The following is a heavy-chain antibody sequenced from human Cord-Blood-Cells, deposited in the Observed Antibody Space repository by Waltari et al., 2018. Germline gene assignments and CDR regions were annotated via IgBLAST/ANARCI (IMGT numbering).Heavy chain of an antibody. CDR3: ARVIAAAALDY. J-gene: IGHJ4*02. CDR2: ISSSGSTI. D-gene: IGHD6-13*01. Sequence: EVQLVASGGGLVQPGGSLRLSCAASGFTFSSSEMNWVRQAPGKGLEWVSYISSSGSTIYYADSVKGRFTISRDNAKNSLYLQMNSLRAEDTAVYYCARVIAAAALDYWGQGTLVTVSS. CDR1: GFTFSSSE. V-gene: IGHV3-48*03.